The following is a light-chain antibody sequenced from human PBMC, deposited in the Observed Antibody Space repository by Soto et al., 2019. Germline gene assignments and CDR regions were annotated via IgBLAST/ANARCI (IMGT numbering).Light chain of an antibody. V-gene: IGKV3-11*01. CDR3: QQRSNGPLT. CDR1: QSVSSY. J-gene: IGKJ4*01. Sequence: EIVLTQSPATLSLSPGERATLSCRASQSVSSYLAWYQQKPGQAPRLLIYDASNRATGIPARFSGSGSGTDFTLTISSLEPEDFAVYYCQQRSNGPLTFGGGNKVEIK. CDR2: DAS.